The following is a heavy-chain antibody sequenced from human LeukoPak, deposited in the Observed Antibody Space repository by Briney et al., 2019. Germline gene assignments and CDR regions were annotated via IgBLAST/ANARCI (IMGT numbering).Heavy chain of an antibody. V-gene: IGHV4-59*01. Sequence: PSETLSLTCTVSGGSISSYYWSWIRQPPGQGLEWIGYIYYSGSTNYNPSLKSRVTISVDTSKNQFSLKLSSVTAADTAVYYCARDEGWFDYWGQGTLVTVSS. J-gene: IGHJ4*02. CDR2: IYYSGST. CDR3: ARDEGWFDY. CDR1: GGSISSYY.